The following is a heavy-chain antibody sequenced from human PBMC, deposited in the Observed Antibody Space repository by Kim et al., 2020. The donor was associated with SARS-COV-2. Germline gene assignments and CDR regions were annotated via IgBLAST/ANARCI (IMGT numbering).Heavy chain of an antibody. Sequence: GGSLRLSCAASGFTFSSYWMSWVRQAPGKGLEWVANIKQDGSEKYYVDSVKGRFTISRDNAKNSLYLQMNSLRAEDTAMYYCAREGIWSGYYYYYGMDVWGQGTTVTVSS. CDR2: IKQDGSEK. CDR3: AREGIWSGYYYYYGMDV. J-gene: IGHJ6*02. CDR1: GFTFSSYW. V-gene: IGHV3-7*03. D-gene: IGHD3-3*01.